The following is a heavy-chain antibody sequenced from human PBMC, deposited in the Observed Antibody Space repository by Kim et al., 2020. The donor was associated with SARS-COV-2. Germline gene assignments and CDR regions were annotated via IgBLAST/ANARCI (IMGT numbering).Heavy chain of an antibody. CDR3: ARGSSSNFFDY. Sequence: TNHTPSLKSRDTISVDTSKHQFSLKLSSVTAADTAVEYCARGSSSNFFDYWGQGTLVTVSS. J-gene: IGHJ4*02. CDR2: T. D-gene: IGHD6-6*01. V-gene: IGHV4-59*09.